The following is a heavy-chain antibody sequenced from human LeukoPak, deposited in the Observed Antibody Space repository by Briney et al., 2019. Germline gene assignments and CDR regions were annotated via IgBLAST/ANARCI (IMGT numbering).Heavy chain of an antibody. D-gene: IGHD2-21*01. CDR1: GFTVNSNY. J-gene: IGHJ4*02. Sequence: PGGSLRLSCAASGFTVNSNYMSWVRQAPGKGLEWVSVIYSDGNTYYADSVKGRFTISRDDSKNTLYLQVNSLRAEDTAVYYCATHLWDYWGQGTLVTVSS. CDR3: ATHLWDY. CDR2: IYSDGNT. V-gene: IGHV3-53*01.